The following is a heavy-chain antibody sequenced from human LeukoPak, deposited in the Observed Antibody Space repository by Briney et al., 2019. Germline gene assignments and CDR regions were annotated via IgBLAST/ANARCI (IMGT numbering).Heavy chain of an antibody. CDR2: ISSSGSTI. D-gene: IGHD3-10*01. CDR3: ARASQCRGHGMDV. J-gene: IGHJ6*02. CDR1: GFTFFTYV. Sequence: VGSLRDSSAASGFTFFTYVLYWVRQAPGKGLEWVSYISSSGSTIYYADSVKGRFTISRDNAKNSLYLQMNRLRAEDTAVYYCARASQCRGHGMDVWGQGPRVTVSS. V-gene: IGHV3-48*03.